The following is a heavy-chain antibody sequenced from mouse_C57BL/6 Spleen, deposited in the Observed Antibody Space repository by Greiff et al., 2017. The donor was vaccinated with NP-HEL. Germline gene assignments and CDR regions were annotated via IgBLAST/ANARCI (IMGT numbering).Heavy chain of an antibody. D-gene: IGHD1-1*01. J-gene: IGHJ1*03. CDR3: AKPITTVVATYWYFDV. Sequence: VQLQQSGPGLVAPSQSLSITCTVSGFSLTSYGVSWVRQPPGKGLEWLGVIWGDGSTNYHSALISRLSISKDNSKSQVVLKLNSLQTDDTATYYCAKPITTVVATYWYFDVWGTGTTVTVSS. CDR2: IWGDGST. CDR1: GFSLTSYG. V-gene: IGHV2-3*01.